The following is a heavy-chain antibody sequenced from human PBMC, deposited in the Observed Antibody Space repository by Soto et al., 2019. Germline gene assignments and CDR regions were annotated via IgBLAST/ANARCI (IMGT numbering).Heavy chain of an antibody. CDR2: INHSGST. V-gene: IGHV4-34*01. J-gene: IGHJ6*02. CDR1: GGSFGGYY. Sequence: PSETLSLTCAVYGGSFGGYYWSWIRQPPGKGLEWIGEINHSGSTNYNPSLKSRVTISVDTSKNQFSLKLSSATAADTAVYYCARGRDFWSGYYYYYGMDVWGQGTTVTVSS. D-gene: IGHD3-3*01. CDR3: ARGRDFWSGYYYYYGMDV.